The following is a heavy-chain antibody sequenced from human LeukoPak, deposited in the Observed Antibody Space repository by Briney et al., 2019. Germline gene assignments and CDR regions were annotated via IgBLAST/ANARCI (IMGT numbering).Heavy chain of an antibody. D-gene: IGHD3-22*01. V-gene: IGHV3-23*01. Sequence: GGSLRLSCAASGFTFSNYAMSWVRQAPGKGLDWVSAISGSGDSTYYADSVKGRFAISRDNSKNTLYLQMNSLRAEDTAVYYCAILTGYYYDSSGSGYWGQGTLVTVSS. CDR1: GFTFSNYA. CDR2: ISGSGDST. J-gene: IGHJ4*02. CDR3: AILTGYYYDSSGSGY.